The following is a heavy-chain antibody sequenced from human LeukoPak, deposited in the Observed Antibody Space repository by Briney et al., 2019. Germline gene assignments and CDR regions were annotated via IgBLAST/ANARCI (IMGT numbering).Heavy chain of an antibody. V-gene: IGHV3-23*01. CDR1: GFTFSNYW. D-gene: IGHD4-17*01. J-gene: IGHJ4*02. Sequence: PGGSLRLSCAASGFTFSNYWIHWVRQAPGKGLEWVSTIGGGGGNTYYADSVKGRFTISRDNSKNTLYLQINSLGAEDTAVYYCASHYGDYARYPFDSWGQGTLVTVSS. CDR2: IGGGGGNT. CDR3: ASHYGDYARYPFDS.